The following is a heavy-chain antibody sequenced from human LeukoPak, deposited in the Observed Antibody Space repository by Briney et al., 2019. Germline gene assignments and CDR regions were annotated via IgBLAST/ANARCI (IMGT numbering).Heavy chain of an antibody. CDR1: GGSITSNY. CDR3: GREVSPSDHYYYYGVDV. J-gene: IGHJ6*02. CDR2: AYYNGRA. D-gene: IGHD5/OR15-5a*01. Sequence: SETLSLTCIVSGGSITSNYWSWIRQPPGKGLEWIGYAYYNGRANYNPSLKSRVTIPVDTSKNQFSLNLSSVTAADTAVYYCGREVSPSDHYYYYGVDVWGRGTTVTVSS. V-gene: IGHV4-59*01.